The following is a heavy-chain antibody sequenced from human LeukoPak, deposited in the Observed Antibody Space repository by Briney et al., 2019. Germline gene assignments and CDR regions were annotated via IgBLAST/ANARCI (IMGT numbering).Heavy chain of an antibody. Sequence: PGGSLRLSCAASGFTFSSYSMNWVRQAPGKGLEWVSSISSSSSYIYYADSVKGRFTISRDNAKNSLYLQMNSLRAEDMALYYCAKESRHYYMDVWGKGTTVTVSS. J-gene: IGHJ6*03. V-gene: IGHV3-21*04. CDR1: GFTFSSYS. D-gene: IGHD6-13*01. CDR3: AKESRHYYMDV. CDR2: ISSSSSYI.